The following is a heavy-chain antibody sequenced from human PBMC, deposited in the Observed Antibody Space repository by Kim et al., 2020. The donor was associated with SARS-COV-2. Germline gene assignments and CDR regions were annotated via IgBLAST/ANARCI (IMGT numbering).Heavy chain of an antibody. D-gene: IGHD1-26*01. Sequence: SVKVSCKASGGTFSSYAISWVRQAPGQGLEWMGGIIPIFGTANYAQKFQGRVTITADESTSTAYMELSSLRSEDTAVYYCARDPGIVGARGWFDPWGQGTLVTVSS. CDR2: IIPIFGTA. V-gene: IGHV1-69*13. CDR1: GGTFSSYA. J-gene: IGHJ5*02. CDR3: ARDPGIVGARGWFDP.